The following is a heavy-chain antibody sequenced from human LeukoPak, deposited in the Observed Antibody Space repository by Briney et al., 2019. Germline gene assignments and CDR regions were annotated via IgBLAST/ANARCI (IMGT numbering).Heavy chain of an antibody. Sequence: PGRSLRLSCAASGFTFSSYGMHWVRQAPGKGLEWVAVIWYDGSNKYYADSMKGRFTISRDNSKNTLYLQMNSLRAEDTAVYYCARGGYSYGYSPTYYFDYWGRGTLVTVSS. CDR3: ARGGYSYGYSPTYYFDY. D-gene: IGHD5-18*01. V-gene: IGHV3-33*01. CDR2: IWYDGSNK. CDR1: GFTFSSYG. J-gene: IGHJ4*02.